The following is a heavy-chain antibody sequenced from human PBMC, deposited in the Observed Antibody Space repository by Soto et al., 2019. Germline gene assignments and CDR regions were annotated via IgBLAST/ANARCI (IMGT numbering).Heavy chain of an antibody. V-gene: IGHV4-39*01. CDR1: GGSISSSSYY. CDR2: IYYSGST. J-gene: IGHJ4*02. Sequence: QLQLQESGPGLVKPSETLSLTCTVSGGSISSSSYYWGWIRQPPGKGLEWIGSIYYSGSTFYNPSLKSRVTISVDTSKNQYSLQLSSVTAADTSVYYCARRTLTTGAVDYWGQGTLVTVSS. CDR3: ARRTLTTGAVDY. D-gene: IGHD4-17*01.